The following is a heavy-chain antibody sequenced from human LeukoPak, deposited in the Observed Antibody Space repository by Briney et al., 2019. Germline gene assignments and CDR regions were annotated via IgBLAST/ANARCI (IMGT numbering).Heavy chain of an antibody. Sequence: SETLSLTCAVYGGSFSGYYWSWIRQPPGKGLEWIGEINHSGSTNYNPSLKSRVTISVDTSKNQFSLKLSSVTAADTAVYYCARRGYGSGSGNDYWGQGTLVTVSS. CDR2: INHSGST. CDR1: GGSFSGYY. CDR3: ARRGYGSGSGNDY. D-gene: IGHD3-10*01. V-gene: IGHV4-34*01. J-gene: IGHJ4*02.